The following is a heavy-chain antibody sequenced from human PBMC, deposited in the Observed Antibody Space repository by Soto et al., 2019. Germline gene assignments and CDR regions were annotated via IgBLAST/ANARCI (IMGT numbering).Heavy chain of an antibody. Sequence: QVQLVESGGGLVKPGGSLRLSCAASGFTFSEYYMSWIRQAPGKGLEWVSYISSSGSTIYYADSVKGRFTISRDNAKNSLYLQMNSLRAEDTAVYYCARSAYCGGDCYPPYYYYGMDVWGQGTTVTVSS. CDR3: ARSAYCGGDCYPPYYYYGMDV. CDR1: GFTFSEYY. V-gene: IGHV3-11*01. CDR2: ISSSGSTI. J-gene: IGHJ6*02. D-gene: IGHD2-21*02.